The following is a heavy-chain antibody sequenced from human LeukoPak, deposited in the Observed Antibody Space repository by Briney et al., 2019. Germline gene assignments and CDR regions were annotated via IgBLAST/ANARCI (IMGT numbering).Heavy chain of an antibody. D-gene: IGHD3-10*01. V-gene: IGHV4-59*01. J-gene: IGHJ4*02. Sequence: SETLSLTCTVSGGSISSYYRSWIRQPPGKGLEWIGYIYYSGSTNYNPSLKSRVTISVDTSKNQFSLKLSSVTAADTAVYYCARLGYGSGSYPRYWGQGTLVTVSS. CDR3: ARLGYGSGSYPRY. CDR1: GGSISSYY. CDR2: IYYSGST.